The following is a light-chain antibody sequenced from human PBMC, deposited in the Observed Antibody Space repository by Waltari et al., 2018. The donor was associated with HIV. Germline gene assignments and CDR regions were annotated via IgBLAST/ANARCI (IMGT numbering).Light chain of an antibody. V-gene: IGLV1-47*03. CDR2: RNN. J-gene: IGLJ1*01. CDR1: SSNIGSQN. CDR3: AAWDDSLSGYV. Sequence: QSVLTQPPSASGTPGQRVTISCSGRSSNIGSQNVYWYQQLPGTAPKLLIYRNNQRPSGVPDRFSGSKSGTSASLSISGLWSEDEADYYCAAWDDSLSGYVFGTGTKVTVL.